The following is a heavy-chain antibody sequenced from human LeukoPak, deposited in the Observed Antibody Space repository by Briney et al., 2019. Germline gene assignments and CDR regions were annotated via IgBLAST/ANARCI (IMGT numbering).Heavy chain of an antibody. CDR3: ARLPEYCSSTSCYRA. J-gene: IGHJ5*02. V-gene: IGHV1-69*13. Sequence: SVKVSCKGSGGTFSSYAISWVRQAPGQGLEWMGGIIPIFGTANYAQKFQGRVTITADESTSTAYMELSSLRSEDTAVYYCARLPEYCSSTSCYRAWGQGTLVTVSS. D-gene: IGHD2-2*02. CDR2: IIPIFGTA. CDR1: GGTFSSYA.